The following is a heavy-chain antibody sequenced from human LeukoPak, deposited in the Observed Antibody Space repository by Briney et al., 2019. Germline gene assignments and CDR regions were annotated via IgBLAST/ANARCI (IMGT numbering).Heavy chain of an antibody. CDR1: RFTFSNYA. V-gene: IGHV3-30-3*01. D-gene: IGHD6-13*01. Sequence: GGSLRLSCAASRFTFSNYAMHWACQAPGKGLEWVAVISNDGSNNYYADSVKGRFTISRDNSKSTLYLQMNSLRAEDTAVYYCGRVAPGGRHIDYWGQGTLVTVS. CDR3: GRVAPGGRHIDY. J-gene: IGHJ4*02. CDR2: ISNDGSNN.